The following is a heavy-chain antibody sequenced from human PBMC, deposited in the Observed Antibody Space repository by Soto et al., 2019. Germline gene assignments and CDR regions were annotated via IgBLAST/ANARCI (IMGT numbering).Heavy chain of an antibody. Sequence: SQTLSLTCAISGDSVSSNSAAWNWIRQSPSRGLEWLGRTYYRSKWYNDYAVSVKSRITINPDTSKNQFSLQQNSVTPEDTAVYYCAREGGSDYYYYYGMDVWGQGTTVTVSS. CDR2: TYYRSKWYN. V-gene: IGHV6-1*01. J-gene: IGHJ6*02. D-gene: IGHD1-26*01. CDR1: GDSVSSNSAA. CDR3: AREGGSDYYYYYGMDV.